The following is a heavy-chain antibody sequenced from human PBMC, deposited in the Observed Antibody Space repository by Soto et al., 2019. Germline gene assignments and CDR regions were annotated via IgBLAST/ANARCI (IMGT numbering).Heavy chain of an antibody. Sequence: QVQLVQSGAEVKKPGASVKVSCKASGYTFTSYDINWVRQATGQGLEWMGWMNPNSGNTGYAQKFQGRVTMPRNTFTSTAYMELTSLRSEDTAVYYSAREFSGSTIFGVVIMRYGFDPWGQGTLVTVSS. J-gene: IGHJ5*02. D-gene: IGHD3-3*01. CDR2: MNPNSGNT. CDR3: AREFSGSTIFGVVIMRYGFDP. CDR1: GYTFTSYD. V-gene: IGHV1-8*01.